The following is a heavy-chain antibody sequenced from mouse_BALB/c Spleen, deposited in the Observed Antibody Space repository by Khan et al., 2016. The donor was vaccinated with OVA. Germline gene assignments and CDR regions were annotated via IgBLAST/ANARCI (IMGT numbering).Heavy chain of an antibody. CDR3: AGYYDYDEGLAY. D-gene: IGHD2-4*01. CDR2: IWSGGGT. Sequence: VQLVESGPGLVQPSQSLSITCTVSGFSLTTYGVHWVRQSPGKGLEWLGVIWSGGGTNYYAAFISRLSISKDNSKSQAFFKMNRLQDNDTAIYYCAGYYDYDEGLAYWGQGTLVTVSS. V-gene: IGHV2-2*02. J-gene: IGHJ3*01. CDR1: GFSLTTYG.